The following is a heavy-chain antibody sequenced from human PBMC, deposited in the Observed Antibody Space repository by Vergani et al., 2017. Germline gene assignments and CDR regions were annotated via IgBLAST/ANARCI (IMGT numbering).Heavy chain of an antibody. CDR1: GGSISSGSYY. CDR2: IYTSGST. J-gene: IGHJ4*02. Sequence: QVQLQESGPGLVKPSQTLSLTCTVSGGSISSGSYYWSWIRQPAGKGLEWIGRIYTSGSTNYNPSLKSRVTISVDTSKNQFSLKLSPVTAADTAVYYCARGWYYDSMNYWGQGTLVTVSS. D-gene: IGHD3-22*01. V-gene: IGHV4-61*02. CDR3: ARGWYYDSMNY.